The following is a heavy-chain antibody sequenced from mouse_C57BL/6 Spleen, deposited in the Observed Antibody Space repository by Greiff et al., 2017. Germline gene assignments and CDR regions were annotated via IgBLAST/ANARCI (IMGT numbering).Heavy chain of an antibody. J-gene: IGHJ2*01. CDR2: INPNYGTT. CDR1: GYSFTDYN. V-gene: IGHV1-39*01. D-gene: IGHD2-2*01. Sequence: EVQLQQSGPELVKPGASVKISCKASGYSFTDYNMNWVKQSHGKSLEWIGVINPNYGTTSYNQKFKGKATLTVDQSSSTAYMQLNSLTSEDSAFYCCAREAMVTTDYFDYWGQGTTLTVSS. CDR3: AREAMVTTDYFDY.